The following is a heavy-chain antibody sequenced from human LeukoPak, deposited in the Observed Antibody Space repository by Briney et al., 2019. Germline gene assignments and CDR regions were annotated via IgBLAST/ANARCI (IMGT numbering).Heavy chain of an antibody. Sequence: PSETLSLTCTVSGGSISSSNYYWGWIRQPPGKGLEWIGSIYYSGNTYYNPSLKSRVSVSVDTSNHQFSLNLRSVTAADTAVYFCARREGVTKHHDYWGQGTLVTVSS. J-gene: IGHJ4*02. V-gene: IGHV4-39*01. CDR3: ARREGVTKHHDY. D-gene: IGHD1-26*01. CDR1: GGSISSSNYY. CDR2: IYYSGNT.